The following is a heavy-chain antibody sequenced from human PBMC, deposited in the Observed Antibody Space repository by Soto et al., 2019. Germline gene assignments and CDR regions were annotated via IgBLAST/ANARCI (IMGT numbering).Heavy chain of an antibody. V-gene: IGHV1-46*01. CDR1: GYTFTAYH. CDR2: VNPSLGRA. D-gene: IGHD1-26*01. CDR3: ARAPYSYTSFFFDY. J-gene: IGHJ4*02. Sequence: SVKVSCKASGYTFTAYHMHWVRQAPGQGLEWMGIVNPSLGRANYALKFQDRVAMTWDTSTSTVYMELTSLRSDDTAVYYCARAPYSYTSFFFDYWGQGTPVTVSS.